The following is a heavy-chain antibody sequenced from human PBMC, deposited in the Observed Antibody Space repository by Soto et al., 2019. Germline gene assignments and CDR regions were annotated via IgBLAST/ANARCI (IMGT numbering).Heavy chain of an antibody. CDR3: ARNDVRHGWYDY. V-gene: IGHV1-69*13. D-gene: IGHD6-19*01. CDR1: GGTFSSYA. CDR2: IIPIFGTA. J-gene: IGHJ4*02. Sequence: SVKVSCKASGGTFSSYAISWVRQAPGQGLEWMGGIIPIFGTANYAQKFQGRVTITANESTSTAYMELSSLRSEDTAVYYCARNDVRHGWYDYWGQGTLVTVSS.